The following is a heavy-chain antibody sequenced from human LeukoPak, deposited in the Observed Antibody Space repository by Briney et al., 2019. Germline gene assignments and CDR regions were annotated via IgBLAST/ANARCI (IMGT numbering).Heavy chain of an antibody. CDR2: ISYDGSNK. Sequence: GGSLRLSCAASGFTFSSYAMHWVRQAPGKGLEWVAVISYDGSNKYYADSVKGRFTISRDNSKNTLYLQMNSLRAEDTAVYYCARPHLYGEQQLARGAFDIWGQGTMVTVSS. CDR1: GFTFSSYA. D-gene: IGHD6-13*01. V-gene: IGHV3-30-3*01. J-gene: IGHJ3*02. CDR3: ARPHLYGEQQLARGAFDI.